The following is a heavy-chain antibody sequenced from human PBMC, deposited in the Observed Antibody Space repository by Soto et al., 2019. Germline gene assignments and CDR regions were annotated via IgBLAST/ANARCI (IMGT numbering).Heavy chain of an antibody. J-gene: IGHJ2*01. CDR3: AKIRGGGSYTNWSFAV. CDR2: IHGDGDYS. D-gene: IGHD1-26*01. Sequence: EVQLLDSGGGLVQPGGSLRLSCAASGFMFSCCAMSWVRQAPGKGLEWVSTIHGDGDYSHYTDSVEGRFTISRDNSRNTLFLPMNSVRGDDTAVYYCAKIRGGGSYTNWSFAVWGRGTLVTVSS. CDR1: GFMFSCCA. V-gene: IGHV3-23*01.